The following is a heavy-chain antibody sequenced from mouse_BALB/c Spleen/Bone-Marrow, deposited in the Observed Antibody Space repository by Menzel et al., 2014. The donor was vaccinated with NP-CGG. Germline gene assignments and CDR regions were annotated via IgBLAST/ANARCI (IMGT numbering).Heavy chain of an antibody. J-gene: IGHJ1*01. CDR2: IDPANGNT. V-gene: IGHV14-3*02. D-gene: IGHD2-4*01. Sequence: EAQLQESGAELVKPGASVKLSCTATGFNIKDTYMHWVKQRPEQGLEWIGRIDPANGNTKYDPKFQGQATITADTSSNKAYLQPSSRTAEDAAVYYCANYDYGWYFDVWGAGTTVNVSS. CDR1: GFNIKDTY. CDR3: ANYDYGWYFDV.